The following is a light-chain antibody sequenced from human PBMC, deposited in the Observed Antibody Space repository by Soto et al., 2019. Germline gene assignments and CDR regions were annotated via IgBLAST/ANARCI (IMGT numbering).Light chain of an antibody. Sequence: ESGLRQSPGTMSLSPGERDTLSCRASPSVSRSFLAWYQHKPGQAPRLLIYRASSRATGIPDRFSGSGSGTDFTLTISRLEPEDFAVYYCQQYGTSPWTFGQGTKVEIK. CDR1: PSVSRSF. V-gene: IGKV3-20*01. CDR2: RAS. J-gene: IGKJ1*01. CDR3: QQYGTSPWT.